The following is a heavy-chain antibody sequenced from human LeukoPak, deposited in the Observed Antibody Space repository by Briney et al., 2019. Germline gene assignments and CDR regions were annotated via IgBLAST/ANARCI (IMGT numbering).Heavy chain of an antibody. CDR2: ISSSSSYI. CDR3: ARSTVYPVDY. D-gene: IGHD1-14*01. V-gene: IGHV3-21*01. J-gene: IGHJ4*02. Sequence: GGSLRLSCEVSGFTLSSYTMNWVRQAPGKGLEWVSSISSSSSYIYYADSVKGRFTISRDNAKNSLYLQMNSLRAEDTAVYYCARSTVYPVDYWGQGTLVTVSS. CDR1: GFTLSSYT.